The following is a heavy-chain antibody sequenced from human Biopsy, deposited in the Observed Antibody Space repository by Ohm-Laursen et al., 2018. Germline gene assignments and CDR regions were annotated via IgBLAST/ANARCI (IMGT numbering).Heavy chain of an antibody. J-gene: IGHJ6*02. D-gene: IGHD4-11*01. V-gene: IGHV4-59*02. CDR1: GDSVTKYY. Sequence: TLSLTCIVSGDSVTKYYWSWIRQPPGKGLEWIGHTYYSVMTNYNPSLQSRVSISVDTSRNQASLTLSSVTAADTAVYYCARDSGILNYGNFKYYHYYGMDVWGQGTKVTVSS. CDR2: TYYSVMT. CDR3: ARDSGILNYGNFKYYHYYGMDV.